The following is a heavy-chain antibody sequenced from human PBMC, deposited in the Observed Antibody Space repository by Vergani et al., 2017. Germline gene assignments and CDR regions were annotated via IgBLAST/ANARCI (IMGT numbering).Heavy chain of an antibody. CDR3: ARRKAAAANFDY. J-gene: IGHJ4*02. V-gene: IGHV4-39*01. CDR2: IYYSGST. CDR1: GGSISSSSYY. D-gene: IGHD6-13*01. Sequence: QLHLQESGPGLVKPSETLSLTCTVSGGSISSSSYYWGWIRQPPGKGLEWIGSIYYSGSTYYNPSLKSRVTISVDTSKNQFSLKLSSVTAADTAVYYCARRKAAAANFDYWGQGTLVTVSS.